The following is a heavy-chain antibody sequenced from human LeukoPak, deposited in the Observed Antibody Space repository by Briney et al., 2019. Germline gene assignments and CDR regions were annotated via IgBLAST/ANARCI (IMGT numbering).Heavy chain of an antibody. CDR3: ARGSDYYDSSGYYYAPRAYYFDY. CDR2: IYYSGST. V-gene: IGHV4-39*01. J-gene: IGHJ4*02. D-gene: IGHD3-22*01. CDR1: GGSITSSSYY. Sequence: SETLSLTCTVSGGSITSSSYYWGWIRQPPGKGLEWIGSIYYSGSTYYNPSLKSRVTISVDTSKNQFSLKLSSVTAADTAVYYCARGSDYYDSSGYYYAPRAYYFDYWGQGTLVTVSS.